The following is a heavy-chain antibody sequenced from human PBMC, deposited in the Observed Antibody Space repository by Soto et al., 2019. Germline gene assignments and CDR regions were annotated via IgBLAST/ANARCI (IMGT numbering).Heavy chain of an antibody. Sequence: ASVKVSCKASGYTFTSYGISWVRQAPGQGLEWMGWISAYNGNTNYAQKLQGRVTMTTDTSTSTAYMELRSLRSDDTAVYYCAILVILGVGELFPSECYMGVWGKGTTVADS. CDR2: ISAYNGNT. V-gene: IGHV1-18*01. CDR3: AILVILGVGELFPSECYMGV. J-gene: IGHJ6*03. CDR1: GYTFTSYG. D-gene: IGHD3-10*01.